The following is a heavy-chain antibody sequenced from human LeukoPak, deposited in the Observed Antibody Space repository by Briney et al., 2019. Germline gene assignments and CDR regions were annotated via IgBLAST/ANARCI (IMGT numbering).Heavy chain of an antibody. V-gene: IGHV6-1*01. D-gene: IGHD3-3*01. Sequence: PSQTLSLTCAISGDSVSSNSAAWNWIRQSPSRGLEWLGRTYYRSKWYNDYAVSVKSRITINPDTSKNQFSLQLNSVTPEDTAVYYCAGDKYYDFWSGSYFDYWGQGTLVTVSS. J-gene: IGHJ4*02. CDR1: GDSVSSNSAA. CDR3: AGDKYYDFWSGSYFDY. CDR2: TYYRSKWYN.